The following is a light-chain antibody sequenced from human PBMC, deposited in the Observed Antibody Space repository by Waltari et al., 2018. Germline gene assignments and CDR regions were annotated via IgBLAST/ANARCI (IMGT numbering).Light chain of an antibody. CDR3: QHYNTYPPT. CDR2: KAS. J-gene: IGKJ4*01. Sequence: DIQMTQSPSTLSASVADRVTITCRASQSISSWLAWYQQKPGKAPKLLIYKASSLQSDVPSRFSGSGSGTEFTLTISSLQPDDFATFYCQHYNTYPPTFGGGTKVEIK. CDR1: QSISSW. V-gene: IGKV1-5*03.